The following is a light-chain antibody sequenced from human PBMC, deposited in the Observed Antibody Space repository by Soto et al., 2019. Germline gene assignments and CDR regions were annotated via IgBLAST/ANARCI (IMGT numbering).Light chain of an antibody. J-gene: IGKJ5*01. CDR1: QSVSSSY. Sequence: EIVLTRSPGTLSLSPGERATLSCRASQSVSSSYLAWYQQKPGQAPRLLIYGASSRATGIPDRFSGSGSGTDFTLTISRLEPEDFAVYYCQQYCSSPLTFGQGTRLEIK. V-gene: IGKV3-20*01. CDR3: QQYCSSPLT. CDR2: GAS.